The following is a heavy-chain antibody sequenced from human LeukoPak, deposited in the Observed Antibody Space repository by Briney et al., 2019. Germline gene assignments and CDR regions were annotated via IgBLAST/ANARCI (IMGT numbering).Heavy chain of an antibody. CDR2: IWYDGSNK. J-gene: IGHJ4*02. Sequence: GGSLRLSCAASGFTFSSYGMHWVRRAPGKGLEWVAVIWYDGSNKYYADSVKGRFTISRDNSKNTLYLQMNSLRAEDTAVYYCARDRDYCSGGSCYVDYWGQGTLVTVSS. V-gene: IGHV3-33*01. D-gene: IGHD2-15*01. CDR3: ARDRDYCSGGSCYVDY. CDR1: GFTFSSYG.